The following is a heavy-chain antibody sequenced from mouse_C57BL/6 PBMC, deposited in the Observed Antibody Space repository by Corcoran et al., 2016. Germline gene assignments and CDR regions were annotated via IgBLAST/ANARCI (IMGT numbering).Heavy chain of an antibody. CDR3: ARPLYYGSSYKNYAMDY. V-gene: IGHV14-3*01. CDR2: IDPANGNT. CDR1: GFNIKNTY. J-gene: IGHJ4*01. Sequence: EVQLQQSVAELVRPGASVKLSCTASGFNIKNTYMHWVKQRPEQGLEWIGRIDPANGNTTYAPKFQGKATITADTSSNTAYLQLSSLTSEDTAIYYCARPLYYGSSYKNYAMDYWGQGTSVTVSS. D-gene: IGHD1-1*01.